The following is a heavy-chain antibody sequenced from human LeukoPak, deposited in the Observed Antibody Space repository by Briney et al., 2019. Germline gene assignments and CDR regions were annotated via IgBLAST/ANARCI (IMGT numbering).Heavy chain of an antibody. J-gene: IGHJ4*02. D-gene: IGHD3-10*01. CDR1: GFTFSRYW. CDR3: ARGSYYYGSGSYYNTDDHDY. CDR2: INSDGSRT. Sequence: PGGSLRLSCAASGFTFSRYWMHWVRQAPGKGLVWVSRINSDGSRTTYADSVKGRFTISRDNSKNTLYLQTNSLRAEDTAVYYCARGSYYYGSGSYYNTDDHDYWGQGTLVTVSS. V-gene: IGHV3-74*01.